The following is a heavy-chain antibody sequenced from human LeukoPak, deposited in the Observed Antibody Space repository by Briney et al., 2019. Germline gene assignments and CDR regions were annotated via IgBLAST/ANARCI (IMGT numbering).Heavy chain of an antibody. CDR3: ASPREERFLEWSRYYFDY. D-gene: IGHD3-3*01. CDR1: GGTFSSYA. J-gene: IGHJ4*02. V-gene: IGHV1-69*05. CDR2: TIPIFGTA. Sequence: SVKVSCKASGGTFSSYAISWVRQAPGQGLEWMGGTIPIFGTANYAQKFQGRVTITTDESTSTAYMELSSLRSEDTAVYYCASPREERFLEWSRYYFDYWGQGTLVTVSS.